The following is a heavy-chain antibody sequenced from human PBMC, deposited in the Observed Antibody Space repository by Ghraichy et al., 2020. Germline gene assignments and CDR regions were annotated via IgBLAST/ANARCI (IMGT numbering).Heavy chain of an antibody. Sequence: GGSLRLSCAASGFTFSTNAIHWVRQAPGKGLEWVSFISDDGKNKDYTDSVRGRFTISRDDSENTVYLEMNNLRVEDTAVYYCAKDLTQHYIVDVWGQGTTVTVS. CDR1: GFTFSTNA. CDR3: AKDLTQHYIVDV. J-gene: IGHJ6*02. CDR2: ISDDGKNK. D-gene: IGHD3-9*01. V-gene: IGHV3-30*04.